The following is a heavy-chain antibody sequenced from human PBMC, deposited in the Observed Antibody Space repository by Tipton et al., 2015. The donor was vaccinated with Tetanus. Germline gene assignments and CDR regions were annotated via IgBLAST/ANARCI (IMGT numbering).Heavy chain of an antibody. J-gene: IGHJ4*02. V-gene: IGHV4-59*01. CDR3: ARFRPDYGDY. Sequence: TLSLTCTVSGGSISSYYWSWIRQPPGKGLEWIGYIYYSGSTNYNPSLKSRVTISVDTSKNQFSLRLSSVTAADTAVYYCARFRPDYGDYWGQGTLVTVSS. CDR1: GGSISSYY. D-gene: IGHD2-2*01. CDR2: IYYSGST.